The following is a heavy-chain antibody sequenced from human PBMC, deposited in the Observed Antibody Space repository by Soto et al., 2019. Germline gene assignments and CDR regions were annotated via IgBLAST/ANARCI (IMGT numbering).Heavy chain of an antibody. CDR2: ISTYNGNT. V-gene: IGHV1-18*01. CDR3: ARGPTDYYDNIANYLLDY. CDR1: GYTFITSG. J-gene: IGHJ4*02. D-gene: IGHD3-22*01. Sequence: QVQLVQSGAEVKKPGASVKVSCKASGYTFITSGVSWVRQAPGEGLDWLGWISTYNGNTRYAERLQGRVTMTTDTTTNTADMELRNLRSDDTAVYYCARGPTDYYDNIANYLLDYWGQGTLVTVSS.